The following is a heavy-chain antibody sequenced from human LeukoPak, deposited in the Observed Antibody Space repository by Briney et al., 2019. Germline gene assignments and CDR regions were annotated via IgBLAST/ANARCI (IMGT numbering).Heavy chain of an antibody. J-gene: IGHJ6*02. V-gene: IGHV4-59*11. Sequence: SETLSLTCTVSGGSISSHYWSWIRQPPGKGLEWIGYIYYSGSATYNPSLKSRVTISVDTSKNQFSLKLGSVTAADTAVYYCARGYPQRTYYYGMDVWGQGTTVTVSS. CDR3: ARGYPQRTYYYGMDV. D-gene: IGHD1-14*01. CDR1: GGSISSHY. CDR2: IYYSGSA.